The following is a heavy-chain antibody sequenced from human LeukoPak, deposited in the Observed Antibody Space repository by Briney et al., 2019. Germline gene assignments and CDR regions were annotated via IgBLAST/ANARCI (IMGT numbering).Heavy chain of an antibody. CDR3: ARGRDGYNYGIVDY. V-gene: IGHV3-48*02. CDR1: GFTSRNAG. J-gene: IGHJ4*02. CDR2: ISPSSSAI. Sequence: GGSRRLSCAAPGFTSRNAGMSGVRQAPGKGREWVSYISPSSSAIHYADSVKGRFTISRDNAKNSLYLQMNSLRDDDTAVYYCARGRDGYNYGIVDYWGQGTLVTVSS. D-gene: IGHD5-24*01.